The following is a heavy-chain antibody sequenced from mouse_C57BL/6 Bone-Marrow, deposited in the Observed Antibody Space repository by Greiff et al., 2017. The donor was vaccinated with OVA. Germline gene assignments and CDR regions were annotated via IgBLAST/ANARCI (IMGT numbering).Heavy chain of an antibody. CDR3: ARHDRGYFDY. J-gene: IGHJ2*01. CDR1: GFTFSDYY. CDR2: ISNGGGST. D-gene: IGHD3-1*01. V-gene: IGHV5-12*01. Sequence: EVHLVESGGGLVQPGGSLKLSCAASGFTFSDYYMYWVRQTPEKRLEWVAYISNGGGSTYYPDTVKGRFTISRDNAKNTLYLQMSRLKSEDTAMYYCARHDRGYFDYWGQGTTLTVSS.